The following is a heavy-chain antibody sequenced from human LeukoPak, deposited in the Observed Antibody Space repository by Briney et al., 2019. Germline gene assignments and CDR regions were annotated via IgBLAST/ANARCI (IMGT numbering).Heavy chain of an antibody. J-gene: IGHJ5*02. D-gene: IGHD3-16*01. Sequence: SETLSLTCTVSGGSMSDYYWSFIRQPAGKGLEWIGRIHTSWTTYFNPSLKSRVTMSVDTSKNQFSLRLTSMTAADTAVYFCARGDYYDGGGRNWFDPWGQGTLVTVSS. CDR2: IHTSWTT. V-gene: IGHV4-4*07. CDR1: GGSMSDYY. CDR3: ARGDYYDGGGRNWFDP.